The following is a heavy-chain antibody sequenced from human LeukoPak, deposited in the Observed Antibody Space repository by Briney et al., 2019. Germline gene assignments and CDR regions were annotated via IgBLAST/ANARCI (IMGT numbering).Heavy chain of an antibody. CDR3: ARSDGYDGHIDY. D-gene: IGHD5-12*01. CDR2: INPNSGGT. Sequence: VASVKVSCKASGYTFTGYYMHWVRQAPGQGLEWMGWINPNSGGTNYAQKFQGRVTMTRDTSISTAYMELSRLRSDDTAVYYCARSDGYDGHIDYWGQGTLVTVSS. CDR1: GYTFTGYY. J-gene: IGHJ4*02. V-gene: IGHV1-2*02.